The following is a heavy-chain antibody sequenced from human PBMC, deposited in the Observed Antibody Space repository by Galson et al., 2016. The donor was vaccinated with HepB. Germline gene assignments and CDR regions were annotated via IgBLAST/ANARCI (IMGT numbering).Heavy chain of an antibody. Sequence: SLRLSCAASGFTFRNYGMTWVRQAPGKGLEVVSSISQSGGSTDYADSVKGRFTIPRDNSKNTLSLQMNSLTADDTAIYYCVQGSTAPAVWGKGTTVTVSS. CDR3: VQGSTAPAV. D-gene: IGHD2-2*01. CDR2: ISQSGGST. V-gene: IGHV3-23*01. J-gene: IGHJ6*04. CDR1: GFTFRNYG.